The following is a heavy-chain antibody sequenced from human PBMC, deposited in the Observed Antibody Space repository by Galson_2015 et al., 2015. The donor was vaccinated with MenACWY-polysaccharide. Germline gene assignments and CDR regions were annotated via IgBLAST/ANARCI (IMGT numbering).Heavy chain of an antibody. V-gene: IGHV3-21*01. J-gene: IGHJ4*02. CDR1: GFTFSTYS. D-gene: IGHD1-14*01. CDR3: ASRTRFRTGSGPEDF. Sequence: SLRLSCAGSGFTFSTYSMIWVRQAPGKGLEWVSAISDSSSYIYYADSVKGRFTISRDNAKNSLYLQMNSLRAEDTAVYYCASRTRFRTGSGPEDFWGQGTLVAVSS. CDR2: ISDSSSYI.